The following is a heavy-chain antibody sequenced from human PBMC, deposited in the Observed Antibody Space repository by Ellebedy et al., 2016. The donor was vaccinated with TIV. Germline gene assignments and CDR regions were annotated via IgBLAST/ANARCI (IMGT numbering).Heavy chain of an antibody. Sequence: SVKVSXXASGGTFSSYAISWVRQAPGQGLEWMGGIIPIFGTANYAQKFQGRVTITADKSTSTAYMELSSLRGEDTAVYYCAGGWGVAALLDYWGQGTLVTVSS. J-gene: IGHJ4*02. CDR1: GGTFSSYA. V-gene: IGHV1-69*06. CDR3: AGGWGVAALLDY. CDR2: IIPIFGTA. D-gene: IGHD2-15*01.